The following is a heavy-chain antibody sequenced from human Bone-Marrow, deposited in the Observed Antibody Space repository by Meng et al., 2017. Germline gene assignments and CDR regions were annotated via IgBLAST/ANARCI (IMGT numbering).Heavy chain of an antibody. J-gene: IGHJ4*02. CDR2: IIPIFGTA. D-gene: IGHD3-9*01. CDR1: GGTFSSYA. V-gene: IGHV1-69*01. CDR3: ATYYDILTGYLTLVHPSYFDY. Sequence: QVQLVQSGAELKKPGSSVKVSCKASGGTFSSYAISWVRQAPGQGLEWMGGIIPIFGTANYAQKFQGRVTITADESTSTAYMELSSLRAEDTAVYYCATYYDILTGYLTLVHPSYFDYWGQGTLVTVSS.